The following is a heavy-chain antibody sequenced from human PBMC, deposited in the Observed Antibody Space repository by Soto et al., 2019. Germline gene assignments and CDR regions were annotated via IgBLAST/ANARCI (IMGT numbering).Heavy chain of an antibody. J-gene: IGHJ4*02. V-gene: IGHV4-31*03. Sequence: PSETLSLTCTFSGGSISSGDYYWSWIRQHPGKGLEWIGYIYYSGSTYYNPSLKSRVTISVDTSKNQFSLKLSSVTAADTAVYYCARARAATLSDYWGQGTLVTVSS. CDR2: IYYSGST. CDR1: GGSISSGDYY. CDR3: ARARAATLSDY. D-gene: IGHD2-15*01.